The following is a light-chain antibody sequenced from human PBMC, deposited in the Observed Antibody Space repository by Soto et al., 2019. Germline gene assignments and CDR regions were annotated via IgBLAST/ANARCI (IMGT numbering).Light chain of an antibody. CDR2: GAS. Sequence: EIMLSLSPGTLSLYPGERATLSCRASQSVSNNYLAWYQQKPGQAHRLLIYGASNRATGIPDRFSGSGSGTDFTLTISRLEPEDFAVYYCQRYGGSFIFGPGSMVDVK. J-gene: IGKJ1*01. V-gene: IGKV3-20*01. CDR3: QRYGGSFI. CDR1: QSVSNNY.